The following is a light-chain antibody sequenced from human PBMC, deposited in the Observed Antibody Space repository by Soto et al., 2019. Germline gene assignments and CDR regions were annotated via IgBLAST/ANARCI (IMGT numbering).Light chain of an antibody. CDR2: WAS. J-gene: IGKJ5*01. CDR3: QQYYSTPPT. V-gene: IGKV4-1*01. Sequence: RRPGSLCMSRWYRSHINCKSSHNILYSSDNKNYLSWYQQKPGQPPKLLIYWASTRESGVPDRFSVSGSGTDFTLTISSLQAEDVAVYYCQQYYSTPPTFGQGTRLEIK. CDR1: HNILYSSDNKNY.